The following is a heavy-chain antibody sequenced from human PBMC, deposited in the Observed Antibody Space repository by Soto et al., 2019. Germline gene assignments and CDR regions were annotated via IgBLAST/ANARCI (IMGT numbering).Heavy chain of an antibody. V-gene: IGHV4-31*03. CDR3: AREYYYGSGSYYYGMDV. CDR1: GGSISSGGYY. CDR2: IYYSGST. D-gene: IGHD3-10*01. J-gene: IGHJ6*02. Sequence: SETLSLTCTVSGGSISSGGYYWSWIRQHPGKGLEWIGYIYYSGSTYYNPSLKSRVTISVDTSKNQFSLKLSSVTAADTAVYYCAREYYYGSGSYYYGMDVWGQGTTVTVSS.